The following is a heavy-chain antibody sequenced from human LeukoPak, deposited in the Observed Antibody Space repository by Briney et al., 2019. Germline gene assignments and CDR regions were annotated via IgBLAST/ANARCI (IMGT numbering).Heavy chain of an antibody. V-gene: IGHV1-2*02. CDR1: GYTFTGYY. J-gene: IGHJ6*02. CDR2: INPNSGGT. D-gene: IGHD5/OR15-5a*01. CDR3: GIVSVSDRYCYYGMDV. Sequence: SVNVSCKASGYTFTGYYMHWVRQAPAQGREWMGWINPNSGGTKYAQKFQGRVNMTSDTSISPAHIELSRLRSDDPAVYYCGIVSVSDRYCYYGMDVWGQGSTVTVSS.